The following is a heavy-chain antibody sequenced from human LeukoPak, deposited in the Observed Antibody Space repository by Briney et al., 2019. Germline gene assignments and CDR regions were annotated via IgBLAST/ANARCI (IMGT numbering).Heavy chain of an antibody. CDR3: ARDTRELLSAFDI. Sequence: PSETLSLTCAVYGGSFSGYYWSWIRQPPGKGLEWIGEINHSGSTNYNPSLKSRVTISVDTSKNQFSLKLSSVTAADTAVYYCARDTRELLSAFDIWGQGTMVTVSS. J-gene: IGHJ3*02. CDR1: GGSFSGYY. D-gene: IGHD1-26*01. CDR2: INHSGST. V-gene: IGHV4-34*01.